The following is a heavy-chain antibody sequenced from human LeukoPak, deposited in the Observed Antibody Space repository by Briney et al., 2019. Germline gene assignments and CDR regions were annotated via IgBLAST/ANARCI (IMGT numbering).Heavy chain of an antibody. CDR1: GYTLTELS. D-gene: IGHD1-26*01. CDR3: ATQALLRGSYYAFWFDP. CDR2: FDPEDGET. V-gene: IGHV1-24*01. J-gene: IGHJ5*02. Sequence: ASVKVSCKVSGYTLTELSMHWVRQAPGKGLEWMGGFDPEDGETIYAQKFQGRVTMTGDTSTDTAYMELSSLRSEDTAVYYCATQALLRGSYYAFWFDPWGQGTLVTVSS.